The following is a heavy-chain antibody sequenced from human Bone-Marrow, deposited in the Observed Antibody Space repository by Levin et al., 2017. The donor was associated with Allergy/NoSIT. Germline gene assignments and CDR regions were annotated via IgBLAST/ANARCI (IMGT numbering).Heavy chain of an antibody. CDR3: ARDHHNVPGHF. CDR1: GFTFSDYG. CDR2: IWSDGSQK. V-gene: IGHV3-33*01. D-gene: IGHD2-8*01. Sequence: GGSLRLSCAVSGFTFSDYGMHWVRRAPGKGLNWVAIIWSDGSQKYYEDSVKGRFTISRDNSKNTLYLQMDSLRADDTGVYYCARDHHNVPGHFWGRGTLVTVSA. J-gene: IGHJ4*02.